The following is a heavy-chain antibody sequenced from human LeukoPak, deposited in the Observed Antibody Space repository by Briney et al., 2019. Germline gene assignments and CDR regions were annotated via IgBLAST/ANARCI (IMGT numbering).Heavy chain of an antibody. D-gene: IGHD3-9*01. J-gene: IGHJ4*02. V-gene: IGHV3-23*01. CDR2: IVGSGSST. Sequence: GGSLRLSFAASGFTFSNYAMSWFRQAPGKGLEWVSAIVGSGSSTYYADSVKGRFTISRDNSKNTLYLQLNRLRAEDTAVYYCAKWGDYDILTGYYDSDYWGQGTLVTVSS. CDR3: AKWGDYDILTGYYDSDY. CDR1: GFTFSNYA.